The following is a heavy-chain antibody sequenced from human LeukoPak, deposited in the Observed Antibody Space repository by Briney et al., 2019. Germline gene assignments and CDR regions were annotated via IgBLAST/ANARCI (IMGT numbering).Heavy chain of an antibody. Sequence: GGSLRLSCTASGFPLGDYAMSWVRQAPGKGREWGGFIRSKAYGGTTEYAASVKGRFTISRDDSKSIAYLQMNSLKTEDTAVYYCTRDRYYYDSSGYYSTYYFDYWGQGTLVTVSS. D-gene: IGHD3-22*01. V-gene: IGHV3-49*04. CDR2: IRSKAYGGTT. J-gene: IGHJ4*02. CDR1: GFPLGDYA. CDR3: TRDRYYYDSSGYYSTYYFDY.